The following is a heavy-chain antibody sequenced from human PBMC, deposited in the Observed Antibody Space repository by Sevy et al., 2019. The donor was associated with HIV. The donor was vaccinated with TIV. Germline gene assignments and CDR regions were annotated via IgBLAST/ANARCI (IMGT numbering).Heavy chain of an antibody. V-gene: IGHV3-53*01. D-gene: IGHD6-6*01. CDR2: IYSDGTT. Sequence: GGSLRLSCAASGFTVSRNFMSWIRQAPGKGLEWVSIIYSDGTTFYADSVKGRFTISRDNSRNTLYIQMNTLRAEDTAVYYCVGADRPNQGDFWGQGTLVTVSS. CDR1: GFTVSRNF. CDR3: VGADRPNQGDF. J-gene: IGHJ4*02.